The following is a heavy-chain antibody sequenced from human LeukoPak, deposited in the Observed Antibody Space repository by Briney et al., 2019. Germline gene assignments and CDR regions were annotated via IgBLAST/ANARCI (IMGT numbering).Heavy chain of an antibody. CDR3: ARDTPLCSGGSCYPNLTFYYYYYYGMDV. CDR1: GFTFSSYW. D-gene: IGHD2-15*01. J-gene: IGHJ6*02. Sequence: GGSLRLSCAASGFTFSSYWMHWVRQVPGKGLVWVSRINSDGSSTSYADSVKGRFTISRDNAKNTLYLQMNSLRAEDTAVYYCARDTPLCSGGSCYPNLTFYYYYYYGMDVWGQGTTVTVSS. V-gene: IGHV3-74*01. CDR2: INSDGSST.